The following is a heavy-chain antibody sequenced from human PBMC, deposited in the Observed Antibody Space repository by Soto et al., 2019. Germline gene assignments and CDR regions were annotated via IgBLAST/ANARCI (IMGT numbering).Heavy chain of an antibody. Sequence: GGSLRLSCAASGFTFSSYSMNWVRQAPGKGLEWVSYISSSSSTIYYADSVKGRFTISRDNAKNSLYLQMNSLRAEDTAVYYCARAITMIVVVITDAFDIWGQGTMVTVS. J-gene: IGHJ3*02. V-gene: IGHV3-48*01. CDR3: ARAITMIVVVITDAFDI. CDR2: ISSSSSTI. D-gene: IGHD3-22*01. CDR1: GFTFSSYS.